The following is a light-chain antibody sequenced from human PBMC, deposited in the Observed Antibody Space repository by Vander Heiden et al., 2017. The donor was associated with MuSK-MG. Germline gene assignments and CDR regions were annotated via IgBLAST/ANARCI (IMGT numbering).Light chain of an antibody. J-gene: IGKJ2*01. CDR1: QTINTY. V-gene: IGKV3-11*01. CDR2: DAT. Sequence: EIVLTQSPGTLSLSPGDSATLSCRASQTINTYLAWYQQRPGQAPRLLIYDATNRAAGVPDRFRGRWSGTDCTLTISSLDPEDFAVYYCQERRSWPFTFGQGTRLEIK. CDR3: QERRSWPFT.